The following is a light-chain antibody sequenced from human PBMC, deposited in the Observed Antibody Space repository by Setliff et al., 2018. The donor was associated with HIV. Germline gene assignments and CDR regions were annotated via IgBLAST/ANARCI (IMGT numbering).Light chain of an antibody. CDR2: DIV. CDR3: SIHRSRGYV. CDR1: GSDVATSKY. Sequence: QSALAQPAPVSGSPGQSITISCTGTGSDVATSKYVSWYQQHPGKAPKLIIYDIVTRPSGVSNRFSGSKSGGTASLTISGLQAEDEADYYCSIHRSRGYVFGRGTKV. V-gene: IGLV2-14*03. J-gene: IGLJ1*01.